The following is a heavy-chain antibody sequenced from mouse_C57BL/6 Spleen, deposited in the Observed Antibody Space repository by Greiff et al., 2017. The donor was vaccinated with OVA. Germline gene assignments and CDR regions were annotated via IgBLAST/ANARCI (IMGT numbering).Heavy chain of an antibody. D-gene: IGHD1-1*01. J-gene: IGHJ2*01. CDR2: INPGSGGT. Sequence: QVQLQQSGAELVRPGTSVKVSCKASGYAFTNYLIEWVKQRPGQGLEWIGVINPGSGGTNYNEKFKGKATLTADKSSSTAYMQLSSLTSEDSAVYFCARSDYGSRGYFDYWGQGTTLTVSS. CDR1: GYAFTNYL. V-gene: IGHV1-54*01. CDR3: ARSDYGSRGYFDY.